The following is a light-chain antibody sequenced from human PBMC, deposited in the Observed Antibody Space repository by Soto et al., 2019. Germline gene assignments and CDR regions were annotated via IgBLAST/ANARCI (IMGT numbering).Light chain of an antibody. Sequence: DIQMTQSPSTLSASVGDRITITCRASQSISSWLAWYQQKPGKAPNLLIYKASSLESGVPSRFSGSGSGTEFTLTISSLQPDDFATYYCQQYNSYSPLTFGGGTKVENK. CDR2: KAS. V-gene: IGKV1-5*03. CDR1: QSISSW. J-gene: IGKJ4*01. CDR3: QQYNSYSPLT.